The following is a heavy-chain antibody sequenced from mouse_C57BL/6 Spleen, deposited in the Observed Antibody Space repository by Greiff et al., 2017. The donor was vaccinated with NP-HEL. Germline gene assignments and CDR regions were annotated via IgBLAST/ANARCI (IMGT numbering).Heavy chain of an antibody. J-gene: IGHJ3*01. V-gene: IGHV1-82*01. CDR2: IYPGDGDT. CDR1: GYAFSSSW. Sequence: VQLQQSGPELVKPGASVKISCKASGYAFSSSWMNWVKQRPGKGLEWIGRIYPGDGDTNYNGKFKGKATLTADKSSSTAYMQLSSLTSEDSAVYFCARERYDYPWFAYWGQGTLVTVSA. CDR3: ARERYDYPWFAY. D-gene: IGHD2-4*01.